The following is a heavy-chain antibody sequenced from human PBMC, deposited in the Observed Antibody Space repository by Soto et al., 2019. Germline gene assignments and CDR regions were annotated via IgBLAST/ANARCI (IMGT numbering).Heavy chain of an antibody. J-gene: IGHJ5*02. CDR3: VRAGGVGATWSWFDP. D-gene: IGHD1-26*01. CDR1: GFTFSNYD. CDR2: IGTGGDT. Sequence: EVQLVESGGGLVQPGGSLRLSCAASGFTFSNYDIHWVRQITGKGREWVAAIGTGGDTYFPDSVKGRFTISRENVKNSLYLQMNSLRADDTAVYYCVRAGGVGATWSWFDPWGQGTLVTVSS. V-gene: IGHV3-13*01.